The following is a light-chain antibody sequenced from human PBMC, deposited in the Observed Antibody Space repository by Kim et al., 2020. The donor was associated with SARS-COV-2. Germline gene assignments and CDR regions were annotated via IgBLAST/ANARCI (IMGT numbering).Light chain of an antibody. V-gene: IGKV1-39*01. J-gene: IGKJ4*01. CDR2: AAS. CDR3: QQSYGSPLT. CDR1: QTIGSY. Sequence: IQMTQSPSSLSTSIGDRVTITCRASQTIGSYVNWYQQKPGKAPKVLIYAASNLQSGVPSRFSGSGSGRDFTLTISSLQPEDTATYYCQQSYGSPLTFGGGTNVDIK.